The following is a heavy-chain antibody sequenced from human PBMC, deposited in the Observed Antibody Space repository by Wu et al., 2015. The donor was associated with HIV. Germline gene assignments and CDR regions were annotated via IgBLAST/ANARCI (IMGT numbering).Heavy chain of an antibody. CDR2: MNPNSDNA. CDR1: GYTFTDYG. V-gene: IGHV1-8*01. D-gene: IGHD3-10*01. Sequence: QVQLVQSGAEVKKPGASVRVSCKASGYTFTDYGISWVRQATGQGLEWMGWMNPNSDNAGYAQKFQGRVTMTRNSSTSTAYMELSSLRSEDTAVYYCARSTDLWIGGLSYYSGMDVWGQGTTVTVSS. J-gene: IGHJ6*02. CDR3: ARSTDLWIGGLSYYSGMDV.